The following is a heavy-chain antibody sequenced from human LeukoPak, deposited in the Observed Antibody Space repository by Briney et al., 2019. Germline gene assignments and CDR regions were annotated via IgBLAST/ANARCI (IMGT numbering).Heavy chain of an antibody. J-gene: IGHJ4*02. V-gene: IGHV4-30-4*01. CDR2: IYYSGST. CDR3: ATGGAYCSSTTCSRVFDY. CDR1: GGSISSGDYY. Sequence: SQTLSLTCTVSGGSISSGDYYWSWIRQPPGRGLEWIGYIYYSGSTDYNPSLKSRVTISVDTSKNQFSLKLSSVTAADTAVYYCATGGAYCSSTTCSRVFDYWGQGTLVTVSS. D-gene: IGHD2-2*01.